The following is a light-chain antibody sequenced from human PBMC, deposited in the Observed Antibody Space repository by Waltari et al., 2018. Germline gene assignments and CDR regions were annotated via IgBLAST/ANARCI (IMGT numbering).Light chain of an antibody. CDR3: QQTYSFPRT. CDR2: AAS. V-gene: IGKV1-39*01. Sequence: DIQMTQSPSSLSAFVGDRVTITCRASQSITNYLNWYQQKPGKAPNLLITAASSLQRGVPSRFSGSGSGTDFTLTISSLQPEDFATYYCQQTYSFPRTVGQGTKVEIK. J-gene: IGKJ1*01. CDR1: QSITNY.